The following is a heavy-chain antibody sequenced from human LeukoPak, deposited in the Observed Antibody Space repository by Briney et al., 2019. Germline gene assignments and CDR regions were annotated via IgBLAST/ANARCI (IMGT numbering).Heavy chain of an antibody. J-gene: IGHJ4*02. V-gene: IGHV1-18*01. CDR3: AREGAGSGWPDY. CDR2: INGYNGNT. Sequence: GASVKVSCKASVYTFINYGISWVRQAPGQGLEWMGWINGYNGNTNYAQKLQGRVSMTTDTSTNTAYMELRSLRSDDTAEYYCAREGAGSGWPDYWGQGTLVTVSS. CDR1: VYTFINYG. D-gene: IGHD6-19*01.